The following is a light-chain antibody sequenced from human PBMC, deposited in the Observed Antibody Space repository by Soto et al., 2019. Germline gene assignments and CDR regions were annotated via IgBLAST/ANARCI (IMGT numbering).Light chain of an antibody. CDR1: QSISSY. V-gene: IGKV1-39*01. Sequence: DIQMTQSPSSLSASIGDRVTITCRASQSISSYLNWYQHKAGEAPKLLIYAASSLQSGVPSRFSGSGSGTDFTLTISSLQPEDIATYYCQQSVVIPRTFGQGTEVEIK. CDR3: QQSVVIPRT. J-gene: IGKJ1*01. CDR2: AAS.